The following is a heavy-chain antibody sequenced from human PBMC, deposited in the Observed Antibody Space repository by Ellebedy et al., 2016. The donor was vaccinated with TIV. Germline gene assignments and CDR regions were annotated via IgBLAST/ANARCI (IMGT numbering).Heavy chain of an antibody. V-gene: IGHV3-7*01. Sequence: GGSLRLSCAASRFSFSSYWMSWVRQSPGKGLEWVANINQDGSDKYYVDSVKGRFTISRDNAKNSLYLQMNSLRADDTSVYYCATDGSYGDYLSPAHAFEIWGQGTVVAVSS. D-gene: IGHD4-17*01. CDR1: RFSFSSYW. CDR2: INQDGSDK. J-gene: IGHJ3*02. CDR3: ATDGSYGDYLSPAHAFEI.